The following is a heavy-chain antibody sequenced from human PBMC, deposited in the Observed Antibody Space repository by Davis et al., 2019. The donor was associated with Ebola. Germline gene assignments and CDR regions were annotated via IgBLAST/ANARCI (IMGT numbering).Heavy chain of an antibody. CDR1: GYSFTSYW. D-gene: IGHD3-3*01. CDR3: ARPHGIFGNENYFDY. CDR2: IYPGDSDT. V-gene: IGHV5-51*01. J-gene: IGHJ4*02. Sequence: GESLKISCKGSGYSFTSYWIGWVRQMPGKGLEWMGIIYPGDSDTRYSPSFQGQVTISADKSISTAYLQWSSLKASDTAMYYCARPHGIFGNENYFDYWGQGTLVTVSS.